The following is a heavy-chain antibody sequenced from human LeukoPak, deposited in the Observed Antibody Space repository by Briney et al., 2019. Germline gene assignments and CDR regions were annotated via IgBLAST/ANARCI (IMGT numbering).Heavy chain of an antibody. CDR1: GGPFNSYA. V-gene: IGHV1-69*05. D-gene: IGHD6-13*01. J-gene: IGHJ4*02. CDR2: IIHIFGTA. Sequence: SVKVSCKASGGPFNSYAINWVRQAPGQGLEWMGGIIHIFGTANYAQKFQGRVTITTDESTSTVYMEVSRLRSEDTAVYYCARGPRAAADDYWGQGTLVTVSS. CDR3: ARGPRAAADDY.